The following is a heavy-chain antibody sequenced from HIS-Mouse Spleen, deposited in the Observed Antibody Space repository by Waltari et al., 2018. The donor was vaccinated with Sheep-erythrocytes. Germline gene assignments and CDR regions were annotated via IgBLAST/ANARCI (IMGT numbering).Heavy chain of an antibody. CDR2: DPSEVPPT. D-gene: IGHD6-19*01. CDR3: ARSDIRSSGWFHS. CDR1: GFTFSSYW. Sequence: EVQLVESGGGLVQRGGSLRLSCAASGFTFSSYWMHWVRQAPGKGLVLVSRDPSEVPPTTYADSGKDRFTISRDNAKNTLYLQKNSLRAEDTAVYYCARSDIRSSGWFHSCSQGTLVTVSS. V-gene: IGHV3-74*01. J-gene: IGHJ5*01.